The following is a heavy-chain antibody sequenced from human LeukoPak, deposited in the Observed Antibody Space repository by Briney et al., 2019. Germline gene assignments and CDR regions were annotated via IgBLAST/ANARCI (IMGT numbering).Heavy chain of an antibody. CDR2: ISSSSSTI. Sequence: GGSLRLSCAASGFTFSSYEMHWVRQAPGKGLEWVSYISSSSSTIYYADSVKGRFTISRDNAKNSLYLQMNSLRAEDTAVYYCARARYCSGGSCYSPFDYWGQGTLVTVSS. V-gene: IGHV3-48*01. CDR3: ARARYCSGGSCYSPFDY. J-gene: IGHJ4*02. D-gene: IGHD2-15*01. CDR1: GFTFSSYE.